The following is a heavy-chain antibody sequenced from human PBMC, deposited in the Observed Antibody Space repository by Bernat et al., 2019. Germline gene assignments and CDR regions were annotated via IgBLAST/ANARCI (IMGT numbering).Heavy chain of an antibody. CDR2: ISGSGAST. CDR3: ARCSGPYGSGSYGAE. V-gene: IGHV3-23*01. D-gene: IGHD3-10*01. J-gene: IGHJ4*02. Sequence: EVQLLGSGGGLVQPGGSLRLSCAASGFTFRSYAMSWVRQAPGKGLEWVSTISGSGASTYYADSVKGQFTISRDNSKNTLYLQMNSLRAEDTAVYYCARCSGPYGSGSYGAEWGQGTLVTVSS. CDR1: GFTFRSYA.